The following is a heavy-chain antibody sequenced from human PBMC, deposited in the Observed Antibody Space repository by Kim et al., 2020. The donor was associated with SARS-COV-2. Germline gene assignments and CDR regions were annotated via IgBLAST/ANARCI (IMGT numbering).Heavy chain of an antibody. V-gene: IGHV3-48*02. J-gene: IGHJ4*02. D-gene: IGHD3-10*01. CDR3: ARLDVGVRGAKNLDY. Sequence: DSMKGRFTNSRDNAKNSLYLQMNSLRDEDTAVYYCARLDVGVRGAKNLDYWGQGTLVTVSS.